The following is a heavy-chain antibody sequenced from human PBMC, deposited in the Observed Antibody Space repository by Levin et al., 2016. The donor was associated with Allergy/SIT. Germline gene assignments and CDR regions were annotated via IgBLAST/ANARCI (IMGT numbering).Heavy chain of an antibody. J-gene: IGHJ4*02. V-gene: IGHV3-30*14. Sequence: GESLKISCVASGFTFNIYTMHWVRQTPGKGLEWVALISYHGNDKYYADSVEGRFTISRDNLRNTLYLQMNSLRAEDTAVYYCAKDDGTTFGYWGQGTRVTVSS. D-gene: IGHD1-1*01. CDR2: ISYHGNDK. CDR3: AKDDGTTFGY. CDR1: GFTFNIYT.